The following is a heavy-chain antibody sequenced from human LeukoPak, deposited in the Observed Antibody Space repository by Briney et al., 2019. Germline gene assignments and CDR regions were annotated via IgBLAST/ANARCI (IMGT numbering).Heavy chain of an antibody. J-gene: IGHJ4*02. V-gene: IGHV1-69*13. D-gene: IGHD3-9*01. CDR1: GGTFSSYA. CDR2: IIPIFGTA. CDR3: ARSKALRLDDIYY. Sequence: SVKVSCKASGGTFSSYAISWVRQATGQGLEWMGGIIPIFGTANYAQKFQGRVTITADESTSTAYMELSSLRSEDTAVYYCARSKALRLDDIYYWGQGTLVTVSS.